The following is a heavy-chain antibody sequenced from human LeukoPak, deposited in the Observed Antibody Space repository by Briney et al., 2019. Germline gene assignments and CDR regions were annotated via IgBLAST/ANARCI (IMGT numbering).Heavy chain of an antibody. CDR2: IYHSGST. Sequence: SETLSLTCTVSGYSISSGYYWGWIRQPPGKGLEWIGSIYHSGSTYYNPSLKSRVTISVDTSKNQFSLKLSSVTAADTAAYYCARDRTRFGEPPDYWGQGTLVTVSS. D-gene: IGHD3-10*01. CDR3: ARDRTRFGEPPDY. J-gene: IGHJ4*02. CDR1: GYSISSGYY. V-gene: IGHV4-38-2*02.